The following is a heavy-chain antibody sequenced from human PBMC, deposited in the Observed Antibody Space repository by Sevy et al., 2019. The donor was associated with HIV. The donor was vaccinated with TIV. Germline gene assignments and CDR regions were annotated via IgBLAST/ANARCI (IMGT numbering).Heavy chain of an antibody. V-gene: IGHV3-15*01. D-gene: IGHD3-10*01. CDR2: IKSKTDGGTT. CDR1: GFTFSNAW. CDR3: TTAFPGELTMVRGVDIYFDY. Sequence: GGSLRLSCAASGFTFSNAWMSWVRQAPGKGLEWVGRIKSKTDGGTTDYAAPVKGRFTISRDDSKNTLYLQMNSLKTEDTAVYYCTTAFPGELTMVRGVDIYFDYWGQGTLVTVSS. J-gene: IGHJ4*02.